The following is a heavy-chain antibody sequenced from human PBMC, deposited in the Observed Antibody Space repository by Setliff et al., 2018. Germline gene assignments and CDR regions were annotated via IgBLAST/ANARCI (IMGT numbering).Heavy chain of an antibody. CDR2: ISGSGITI. V-gene: IGHV3-11*04. J-gene: IGHJ4*02. D-gene: IGHD5-18*01. Sequence: GGSLRLSCAASGFRFSDLYMSWVRQVPGKGLEWLSKISGSGITIYYADSVRGRFTISKDNAKNSLYLQMNSLRAEDTAVYYCVRDVGYTYGFDFWGQGTLVTVSS. CDR1: GFRFSDLY. CDR3: VRDVGYTYGFDF.